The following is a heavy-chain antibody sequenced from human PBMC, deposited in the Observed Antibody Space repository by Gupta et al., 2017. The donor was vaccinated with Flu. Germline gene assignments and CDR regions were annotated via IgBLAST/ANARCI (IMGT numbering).Heavy chain of an antibody. Sequence: PGKGLKWVGFIRTKPFGETTEYAASVKGRFTISRDDSKSIAYLQMHSLKTEDTAVYYCTSFLDYYDSSGYSVYWGQGTLVTVSS. CDR2: IRTKPFGETT. V-gene: IGHV3-49*02. CDR3: TSFLDYYDSSGYSVY. D-gene: IGHD3-22*01. J-gene: IGHJ4*02.